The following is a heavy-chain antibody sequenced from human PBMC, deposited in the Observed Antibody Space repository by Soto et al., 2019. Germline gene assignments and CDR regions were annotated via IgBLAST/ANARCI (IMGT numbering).Heavy chain of an antibody. D-gene: IGHD2-2*01. CDR2: IIPIFGTA. J-gene: IGHJ6*02. CDR3: ARNPTERYCSSTSCPHYGMDV. V-gene: IGHV1-69*13. Sequence: SVKVSCKASGGTFSSYAISWVRQAPGQGLEWMGGIIPIFGTANYAQKFQGRVTITADESTSTAYMELGSLRSEDTAVYYCARNPTERYCSSTSCPHYGMDVWGQGTTVTVSS. CDR1: GGTFSSYA.